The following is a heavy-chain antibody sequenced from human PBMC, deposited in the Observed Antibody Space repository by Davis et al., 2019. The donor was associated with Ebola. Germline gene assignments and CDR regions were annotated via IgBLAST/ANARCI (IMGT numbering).Heavy chain of an antibody. Sequence: GSLRLSCAASGFTFGDYAMHWVRQAPGKGLEWVGYIYYSGTTHYNPSLRGRVTISVDTSKKHFSLKLGSVTAADTAVYYCARGSQWLGPDYWGQGTLVIVSS. CDR2: IYYSGTT. CDR1: GFTFGDYA. D-gene: IGHD6-19*01. CDR3: ARGSQWLGPDY. J-gene: IGHJ4*02. V-gene: IGHV4-59*13.